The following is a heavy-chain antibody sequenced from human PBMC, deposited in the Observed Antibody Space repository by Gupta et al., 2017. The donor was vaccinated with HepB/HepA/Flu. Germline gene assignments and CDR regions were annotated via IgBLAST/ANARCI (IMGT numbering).Heavy chain of an antibody. CDR2: IYTSGST. V-gene: IGHV4-4*07. CDR1: GGSISSYY. D-gene: IGHD2-2*02. Sequence: QVQLQESGPGLVKPSETLSLTCTVSGGSISSYYWSWIRQPAGKGLEWIGRIYTSGSTNYNPSLKSRVTMSVDTSKNQFSLKLSSVTAADTAVYYCAREDCSSTSCYKIYFDYWGQGTLVTVSS. J-gene: IGHJ4*02. CDR3: AREDCSSTSCYKIYFDY.